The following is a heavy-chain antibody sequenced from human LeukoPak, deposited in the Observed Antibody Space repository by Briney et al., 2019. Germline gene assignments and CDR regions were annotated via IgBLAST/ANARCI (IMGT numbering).Heavy chain of an antibody. J-gene: IGHJ3*02. CDR1: GGSISSYY. V-gene: IGHV4-59*01. CDR2: LYYSGSS. D-gene: IGHD2-21*01. Sequence: KPSETLSLTCTVSGGSISSYYWSWIRQPPGKGLEWIGYLYYSGSSNYNPSLKSRVTISADTSKNQFSLKLSSVTAADTAVYYCARVYSWAFDIWGQGTMVTFSS. CDR3: ARVYSWAFDI.